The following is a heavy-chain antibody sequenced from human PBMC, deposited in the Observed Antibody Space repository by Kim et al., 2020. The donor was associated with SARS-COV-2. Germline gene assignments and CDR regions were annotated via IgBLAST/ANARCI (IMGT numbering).Heavy chain of an antibody. V-gene: IGHV4-34*01. Sequence: TNHNPSLKSRVTISVATSKNQFSLKLSSVTAADTAVYYCARESPSGGMDVWGQGTTVTVSS. CDR2: T. CDR3: ARESPSGGMDV. J-gene: IGHJ6*02.